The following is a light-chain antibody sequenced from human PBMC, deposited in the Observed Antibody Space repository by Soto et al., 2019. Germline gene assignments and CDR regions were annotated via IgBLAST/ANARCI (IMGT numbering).Light chain of an antibody. V-gene: IGKV3-20*01. CDR3: QQYGSSPIT. J-gene: IGKJ5*01. Sequence: EIVLTQSPGTLSLSPGERATLSCRASQSVSSSYLAWYQQKPGQAPSLLIYDVSSRATGIPDRFSGSGSGTDFTLTISRLEPEDFAVYYCQQYGSSPITFGQGTRLEIK. CDR1: QSVSSSY. CDR2: DVS.